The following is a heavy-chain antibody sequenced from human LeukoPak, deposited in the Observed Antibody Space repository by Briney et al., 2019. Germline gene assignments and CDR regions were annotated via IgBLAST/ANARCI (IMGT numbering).Heavy chain of an antibody. V-gene: IGHV3-9*01. CDR2: ISWNSGSI. D-gene: IGHD2-15*01. J-gene: IGHJ1*01. Sequence: GGSLRLSCAASGFTFDDYAMHWVRQAPGKGLEWVSGISWNSGSIGYADSVKGRFTISRDNAKNSLYLQMNSLRAEDTALYYCAKDGSGGSCYYCQEYFQHWGQGTLVTVSS. CDR1: GFTFDDYA. CDR3: AKDGSGGSCYYCQEYFQH.